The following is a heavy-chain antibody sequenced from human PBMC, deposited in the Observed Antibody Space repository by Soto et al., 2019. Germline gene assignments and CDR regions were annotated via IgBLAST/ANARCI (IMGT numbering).Heavy chain of an antibody. Sequence: SETLSLTCTVSGGSISSGGYYWSWIRQHPGKGLEWIGYIYYSGSTYYNPSLKSRVTISVDTSKNQFSLKLSSVTAADTAVYYCARGPLTDVLLWFGELGGWFDPWGQGTLVTVSS. V-gene: IGHV4-31*03. J-gene: IGHJ5*02. D-gene: IGHD3-10*01. CDR1: GGSISSGGYY. CDR2: IYYSGST. CDR3: ARGPLTDVLLWFGELGGWFDP.